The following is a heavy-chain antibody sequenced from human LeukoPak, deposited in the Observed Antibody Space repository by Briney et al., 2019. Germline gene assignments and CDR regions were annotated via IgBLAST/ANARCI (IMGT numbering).Heavy chain of an antibody. D-gene: IGHD3-16*01. CDR3: ARVVWRYFDY. J-gene: IGHJ4*02. V-gene: IGHV4-59*01. Sequence: PSETLSLTCSVSGGSIGKYHWTWIRQPPGKRLEWIGYVYYTGNLNYNPSLDHRVSLSIDTSKNQFSLSLSSVTAADTAVYYCARVVWRYFDYWGQGTLVTVSS. CDR1: GGSIGKYH. CDR2: VYYTGNL.